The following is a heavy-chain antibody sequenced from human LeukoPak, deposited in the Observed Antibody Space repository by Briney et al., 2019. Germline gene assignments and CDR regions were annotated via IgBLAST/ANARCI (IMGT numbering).Heavy chain of an antibody. Sequence: ASVKVSCKASGYTFTGYYMHWVRQAPGQGLEWMGWINPNSGGTNYAQKFQGWVTMTRDTSISTAYMELSRLRSDDTAVYYCARGGPIAAAYNWFDPWGQGTLVTVSS. CDR1: GYTFTGYY. CDR3: ARGGPIAAAYNWFDP. V-gene: IGHV1-2*04. CDR2: INPNSGGT. J-gene: IGHJ5*02. D-gene: IGHD6-25*01.